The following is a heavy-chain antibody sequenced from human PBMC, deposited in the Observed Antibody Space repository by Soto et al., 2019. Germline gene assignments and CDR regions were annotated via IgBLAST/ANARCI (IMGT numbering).Heavy chain of an antibody. CDR1: GGTFSTYI. V-gene: IGHV1-69*08. CDR2: IIPIPDIT. CDR3: ARDRIATRGDAFDL. Sequence: QVQLVQSGAEVRKPGSSVKVSCKAPGGTFSTYIISWVRQAAGQGLEWMGRIIPIPDITNYAQKFQGRVTVTADRSTRTAYMEPTSLKSEDTAMYYCARDRIATRGDAFDLWGQGTMVTVSS. J-gene: IGHJ3*01. D-gene: IGHD2-21*01.